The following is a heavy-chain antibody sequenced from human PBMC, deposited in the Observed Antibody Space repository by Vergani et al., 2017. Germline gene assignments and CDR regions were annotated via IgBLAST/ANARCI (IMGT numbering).Heavy chain of an antibody. V-gene: IGHV3-23*01. CDR2: ISGSGGST. J-gene: IGHJ4*02. Sequence: EVQVLESGGGLVQPGGSLRLSCAASGFTFSSYAMSWVRQAPGKGLEWVSAISGSGGSTYYADSVKGRFTISRDNSKNTLYLQMNSLRAEDTAVYYCAKGITIFGVVIDDFDYWGQGTLVTVSS. D-gene: IGHD3-3*01. CDR1: GFTFSSYA. CDR3: AKGITIFGVVIDDFDY.